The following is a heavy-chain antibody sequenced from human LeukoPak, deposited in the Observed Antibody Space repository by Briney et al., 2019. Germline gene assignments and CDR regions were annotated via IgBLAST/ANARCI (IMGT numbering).Heavy chain of an antibody. D-gene: IGHD3-9*01. J-gene: IGHJ4*02. Sequence: GASLRLSCAASGFTFNNYAMSWVRQAPGKGLEWVSVTLGGRSSTTYYADSVKGRFTMSRDNSQNTVYLQMNGLRVEDTAVYYCARNDILTGHTNWYFEYWGQGTLVTVSS. CDR3: ARNDILTGHTNWYFEY. V-gene: IGHV3-23*01. CDR2: TLGGRSSTT. CDR1: GFTFNNYA.